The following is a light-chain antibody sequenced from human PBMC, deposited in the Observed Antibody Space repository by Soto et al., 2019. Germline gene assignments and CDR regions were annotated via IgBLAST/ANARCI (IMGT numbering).Light chain of an antibody. CDR3: QQYTNWPYT. CDR1: QSVGSN. CDR2: GAS. Sequence: EIVMTQSPATLSVSPGERASLSCRASQSVGSNLAWYQQTAGQAPRLLIYGASTRATGIPARFSGSGSGTEFPLTISSVQSEEFAVYSCQQYTNWPYTFGQGTKLEIK. V-gene: IGKV3-15*01. J-gene: IGKJ2*01.